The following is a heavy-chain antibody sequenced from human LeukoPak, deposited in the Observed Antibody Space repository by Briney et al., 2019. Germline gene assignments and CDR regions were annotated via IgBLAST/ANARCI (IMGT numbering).Heavy chain of an antibody. D-gene: IGHD3-22*01. Sequence: PGGSLRLSCAASGFTVSSNYMSWVREAPGKGLEWVSVIYSDGSTYYADSVKGRFTISRDNSKNTLYLQMNSLRAEDTAVYYCARDGDDSSGYYRFYFDYWGQGTLVTVSS. CDR2: IYSDGST. CDR1: GFTVSSNY. V-gene: IGHV3-53*01. CDR3: ARDGDDSSGYYRFYFDY. J-gene: IGHJ4*02.